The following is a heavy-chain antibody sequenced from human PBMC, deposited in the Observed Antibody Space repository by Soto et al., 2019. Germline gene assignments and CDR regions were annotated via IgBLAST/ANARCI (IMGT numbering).Heavy chain of an antibody. D-gene: IGHD2-15*01. CDR3: AREGLLRYCSGGSCYYFDY. CDR2: IYYSGST. Sequence: SETLSLTCXVSGGSISSGGYYWSWIRQHPGKGLEWIGYIYYSGSTYYNPSLKSRVTISVDTSKNQFSLKLSSVTAADTAVYYCAREGLLRYCSGGSCYYFDYWGQGTLVTVSS. CDR1: GGSISSGGYY. J-gene: IGHJ4*02. V-gene: IGHV4-31*03.